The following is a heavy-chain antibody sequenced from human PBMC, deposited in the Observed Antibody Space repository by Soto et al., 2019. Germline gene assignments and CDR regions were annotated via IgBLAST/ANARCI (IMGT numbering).Heavy chain of an antibody. CDR2: ISPYTGNT. CDR1: GYIFVNYG. CDR3: VMVDNYVTPTPQDV. V-gene: IGHV1-18*01. J-gene: IGHJ6*02. Sequence: QVQLVQSGDEVKKPGASVKVSCKASGYIFVNYGIAWVRQAPGQGLEWMGWISPYTGNTHSATKIQGRLTMTTDTATSTAYMDLGGLISDDTAVYYCVMVDNYVTPTPQDVWGQGTTVIVSS. D-gene: IGHD3-16*01.